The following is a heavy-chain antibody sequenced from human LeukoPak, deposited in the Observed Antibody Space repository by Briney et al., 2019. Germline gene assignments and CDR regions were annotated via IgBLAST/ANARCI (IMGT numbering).Heavy chain of an antibody. D-gene: IGHD3-22*01. V-gene: IGHV3-21*01. Sequence: GGSLRLSCAASGFTYSSYSMNWVRQAPGKGLEWVSSISSSSSYIYYADSVKGRFTISRDNAKNSLYLQMNSLRAEDTAVYYCARVRYDGSGYYSIYDYWGQGTLVTVSS. J-gene: IGHJ4*02. CDR2: ISSSSSYI. CDR1: GFTYSSYS. CDR3: ARVRYDGSGYYSIYDY.